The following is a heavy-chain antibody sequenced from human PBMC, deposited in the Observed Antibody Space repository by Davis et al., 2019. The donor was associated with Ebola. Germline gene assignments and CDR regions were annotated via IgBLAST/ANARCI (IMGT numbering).Heavy chain of an antibody. CDR3: ARGISGGTVTLGD. CDR1: GFTVSSNY. J-gene: IGHJ1*01. Sequence: GESLKISCAASGFTVSSNYMSWVRQAPGKGLEWVAVIYSSGRTFYADSVKGRFTISRDNSNNTLYIQMDTLRSEDTAVYHCARGISGGTVTLGDWGQGTLVTVSS. D-gene: IGHD3-16*01. CDR2: IYSSGRT. V-gene: IGHV3-66*02.